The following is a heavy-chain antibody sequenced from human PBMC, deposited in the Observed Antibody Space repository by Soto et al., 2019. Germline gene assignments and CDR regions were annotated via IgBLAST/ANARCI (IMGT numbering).Heavy chain of an antibody. J-gene: IGHJ4*02. Sequence: PGGSLRLSCAASGFTFSSYSMNWVRQAPGKGLEWVSSISSSSSYIYYADSVKGRFTISRDNAKNSLYLQMNSLRAEDTAVYYCARALVADSGRVYFDYWGQGTLVTVSS. V-gene: IGHV3-21*01. D-gene: IGHD6-19*01. CDR2: ISSSSSYI. CDR3: ARALVADSGRVYFDY. CDR1: GFTFSSYS.